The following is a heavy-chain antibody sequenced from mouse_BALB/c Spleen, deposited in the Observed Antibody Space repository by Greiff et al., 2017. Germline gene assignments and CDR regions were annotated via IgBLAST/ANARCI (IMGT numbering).Heavy chain of an antibody. Sequence: EVKVVESGGGLVKPGGSLKLSCAASGFTFSSYTMSWVRQTPEKRLEWVATISSGGSYTYYPDSVKGRFTISRDNAKNTLYLQMSSLKSEDTAMYYCTRLSITAVGYCEVGGAGTTVTGAS. J-gene: IGHJ1*01. CDR2: ISSGGSYT. D-gene: IGHD1-1*01. CDR3: TRLSITAVGYCEV. CDR1: GFTFSSYT. V-gene: IGHV5-6-4*01.